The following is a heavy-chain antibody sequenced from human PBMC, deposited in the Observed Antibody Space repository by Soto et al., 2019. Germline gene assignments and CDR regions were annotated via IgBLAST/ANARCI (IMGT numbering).Heavy chain of an antibody. V-gene: IGHV2-5*02. CDR3: AHRRRGSYFDY. CDR2: IYWDDDK. CDR1: GFSLSTSGVX. J-gene: IGHJ4*02. Sequence: QITLKESGPTLVKPTQTLTLTCTFSGFSLSTSGVXXXXXXXXXXKALEWLELIYWDDDKRYSPSLKSRLTITXDTSKNQVVLXMXNMDPVDTDTYYCAHRRRGSYFDYWGQGTLVTVSS. D-gene: IGHD3-16*01.